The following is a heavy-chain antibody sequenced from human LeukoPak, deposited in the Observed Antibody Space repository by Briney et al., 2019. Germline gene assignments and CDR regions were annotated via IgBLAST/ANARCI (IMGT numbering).Heavy chain of an antibody. CDR3: ARGCPYYYDSSGYYYVDY. V-gene: IGHV3-30-3*01. Sequence: GRSLRLYCAASGFTFSSYATQWVRQAPGKGLEWVAVISYDGSNKYYADSVKGRFTISRDNSKNTLYLQMNSLRAEDTAVYYCARGCPYYYDSSGYYYVDYWGQGTLVTVSS. CDR1: GFTFSSYA. D-gene: IGHD3-22*01. J-gene: IGHJ4*02. CDR2: ISYDGSNK.